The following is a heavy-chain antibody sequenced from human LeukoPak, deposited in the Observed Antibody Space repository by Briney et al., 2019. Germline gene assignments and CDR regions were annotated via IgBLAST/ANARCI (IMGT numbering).Heavy chain of an antibody. CDR3: ARGAITYYYDSSGFIDY. Sequence: APVKVSCKASGYTFTGYYMHWVRQAPGQGLEWMGWINPNSGGTNYAQKFQGRVTMTRDTSISTAYMELSRLRSDDTAVYYCARGAITYYYDSSGFIDYWGQGTLVTVSS. J-gene: IGHJ4*02. D-gene: IGHD3-22*01. V-gene: IGHV1-2*02. CDR1: GYTFTGYY. CDR2: INPNSGGT.